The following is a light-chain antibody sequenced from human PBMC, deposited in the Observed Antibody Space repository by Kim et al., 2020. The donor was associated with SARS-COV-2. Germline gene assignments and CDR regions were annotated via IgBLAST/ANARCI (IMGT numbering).Light chain of an antibody. Sequence: LSPGERATLSCRASQSVSSYLAWYQQKPGQAPRLLIYDASNRATGIPARFSGSGSGTDFTLTISSLEPEDFAVYYCQQRSNWPITFGQGTRLEI. CDR2: DAS. J-gene: IGKJ5*01. CDR3: QQRSNWPIT. CDR1: QSVSSY. V-gene: IGKV3-11*01.